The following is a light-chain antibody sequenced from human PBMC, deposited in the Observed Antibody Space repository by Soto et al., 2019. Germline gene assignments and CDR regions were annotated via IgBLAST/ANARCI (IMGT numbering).Light chain of an antibody. V-gene: IGLV1-44*01. Sequence: QSALTQPPSASGTPGQRVTISCSGSSSNIGSNTVNWYQQLPGTAPKLLIYNDNQRPSGVPDRFSGSKSGTSASLAISGLQSGDEADYACAAWDDSLNGYVFGTGTKVTVL. J-gene: IGLJ1*01. CDR3: AAWDDSLNGYV. CDR1: SSNIGSNT. CDR2: NDN.